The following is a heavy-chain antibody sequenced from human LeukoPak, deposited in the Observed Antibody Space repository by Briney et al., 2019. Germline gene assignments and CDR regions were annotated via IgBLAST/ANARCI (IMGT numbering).Heavy chain of an antibody. CDR1: GGSISSSSYY. CDR2: IYYSGST. Sequence: SETLSLTCTVSGGSISSSSYYWGWIRQPPGKGLEWIGSIYYSGSTYYNPSLKSRVTISVDTSKNQFSLKLSSVTAADTAVYYCARGVSWVGLNYYYGMDVWGQGTTVTVSS. CDR3: ARGVSWVGLNYYYGMDV. D-gene: IGHD1-26*01. V-gene: IGHV4-39*01. J-gene: IGHJ6*02.